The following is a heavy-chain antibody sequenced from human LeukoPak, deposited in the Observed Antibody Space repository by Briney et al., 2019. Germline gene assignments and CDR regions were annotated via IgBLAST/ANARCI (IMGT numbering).Heavy chain of an antibody. V-gene: IGHV1-2*02. Sequence: ASVKVSCKASGYTFTGYYMHWVRQAPGQGLEWMGWINPNSGGTNYAQKFQGRVTMTRDTSISTAYMELSRLRSDDTAVYYCARDRSGSYSSWFDPWGQGTLVTVSS. D-gene: IGHD1-26*01. CDR2: INPNSGGT. CDR1: GYTFTGYY. J-gene: IGHJ5*02. CDR3: ARDRSGSYSSWFDP.